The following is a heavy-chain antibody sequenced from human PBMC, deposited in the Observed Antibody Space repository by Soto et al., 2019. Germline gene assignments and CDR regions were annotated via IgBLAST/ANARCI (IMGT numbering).Heavy chain of an antibody. CDR1: GFSLTTSGMR. V-gene: IGHV2-70*04. CDR2: IDWDDDK. CDR3: ARMFHCSGGTCPFDY. Sequence: SGPTLVNPTQTLTLTCTFSGFSLTTSGMRVSWIRQPPGKALEWLARIDWDDDKFYKTSLKTRLTISKDSSKNQVVLTMTNMDPVDAATYYCARMFHCSGGTCPFDYWGQGALVTVSS. D-gene: IGHD2-15*01. J-gene: IGHJ4*02.